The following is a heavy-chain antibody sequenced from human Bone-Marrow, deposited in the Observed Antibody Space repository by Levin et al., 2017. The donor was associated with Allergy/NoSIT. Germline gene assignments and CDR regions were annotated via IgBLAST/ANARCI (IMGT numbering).Heavy chain of an antibody. Sequence: SQTLSLTCAISGDSVSSNSAAWNWIRQSPSRGLEWLGRTYYRSKWYNDYAVSVKSRITINPDTSKNQFSLQLNSVTPEDTAVYYCARMGYCSSTSCYTPYYYYGMDVWGQGTTVTVSS. CDR3: ARMGYCSSTSCYTPYYYYGMDV. D-gene: IGHD2-2*02. CDR1: GDSVSSNSAA. CDR2: TYYRSKWYN. J-gene: IGHJ6*02. V-gene: IGHV6-1*01.